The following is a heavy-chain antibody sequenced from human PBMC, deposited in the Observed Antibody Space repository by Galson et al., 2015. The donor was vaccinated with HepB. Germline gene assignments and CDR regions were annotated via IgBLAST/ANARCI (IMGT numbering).Heavy chain of an antibody. J-gene: IGHJ4*02. CDR2: IDWDDDK. CDR3: ARIGATADSFDY. D-gene: IGHD6-13*01. CDR1: GFSLSTSGMR. Sequence: PALVKPTQTLTLTCTFSGFSLSTSGMRVSWIRQPPGKALEWLARIDWDDDKFYSTSLKTRLTISKDTSKNQVVLTMTNMDPVDTATYYCARIGATADSFDYWGQGTLVTVSS. V-gene: IGHV2-70*04.